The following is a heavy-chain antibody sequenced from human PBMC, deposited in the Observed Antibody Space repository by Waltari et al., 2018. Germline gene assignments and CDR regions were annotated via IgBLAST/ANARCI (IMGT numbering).Heavy chain of an antibody. CDR1: GFTFSSYS. Sequence: VQLVQSGSELKKPGGSLRLSCAASGFTFSSYSMNWVRQAPGKGLEWVSSISSSSSYIYYADSVKGRFTISRDNAKNSLYLQMNSLRAEDTAVYYCARELVVEMATISAFDIWGQGTMVTVSS. V-gene: IGHV3-21*01. CDR2: ISSSSSYI. CDR3: ARELVVEMATISAFDI. J-gene: IGHJ3*02. D-gene: IGHD2-21*01.